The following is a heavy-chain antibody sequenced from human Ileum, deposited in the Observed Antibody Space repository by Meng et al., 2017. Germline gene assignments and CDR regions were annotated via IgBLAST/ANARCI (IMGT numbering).Heavy chain of an antibody. CDR2: TYYRSKWYS. CDR1: GGSVTSNIAA. Sequence: QVQLRQAGPGLVQPSQTLSLPCAVSGGSVTSNIAAWNWIRQSPLRGLEWLGRTYYRSKWYSEYAVSVKSRISITPDTSKNQFSLQMNSVTPEDTAVYYCASGSGSLDYWGPGTLVTVSS. J-gene: IGHJ4*02. D-gene: IGHD3-3*01. CDR3: ASGSGSLDY. V-gene: IGHV6-1*01.